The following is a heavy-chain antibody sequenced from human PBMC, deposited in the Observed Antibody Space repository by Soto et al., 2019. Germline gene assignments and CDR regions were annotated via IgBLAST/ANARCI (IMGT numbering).Heavy chain of an antibody. CDR1: GVSISSGLYY. CDR2: IDSRGNT. CDR3: ARAGRGSYLVLEH. Sequence: QVQLQESGPGRVRPSQTLSLTCTVSGVSISSGLYYWTWIRQHPQKRLEWIGYIDSRGNTYYSPSFKSRVDIAVDSSQNLFSVRLTSVTAADTAMYFCARAGRGSYLVLEHWGQGTLVTVSS. J-gene: IGHJ1*01. V-gene: IGHV4-31*03. D-gene: IGHD3-10*01.